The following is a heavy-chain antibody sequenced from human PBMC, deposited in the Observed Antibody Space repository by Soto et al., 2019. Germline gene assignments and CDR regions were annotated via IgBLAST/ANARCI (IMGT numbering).Heavy chain of an antibody. V-gene: IGHV3-20*04. D-gene: IGHD6-19*01. CDR2: SNWDGDDT. CDR1: GFNFEEYG. Sequence: EVHLVESGGRMVRPGESLRLSCAASGFNFEEYGMTWVRQAPGKGLEWVAGSNWDGDDTGYADSVQGRFTISRDNAKKFLYLQMNSLRVEDTALYYRARGDIEVAVSSDYWGQGTLVTVSS. CDR3: ARGDIEVAVSSDY. J-gene: IGHJ4*02.